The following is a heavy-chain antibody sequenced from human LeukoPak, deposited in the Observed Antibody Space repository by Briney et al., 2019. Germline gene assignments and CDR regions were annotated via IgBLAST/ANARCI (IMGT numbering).Heavy chain of an antibody. CDR2: ISWNSGSV. CDR1: GFTFDDYA. D-gene: IGHD5-18*01. Sequence: GRSLRLSCAVSGFTFDDYAMHWVRQAPGKGLEWVSGISWNSGSVGYADSVKGRFTISRDNAKNSLYLQMNSLRAEDTALYYCAKGGDTAMVNDYFGYWGQGTLVTVSS. J-gene: IGHJ4*02. CDR3: AKGGDTAMVNDYFGY. V-gene: IGHV3-9*01.